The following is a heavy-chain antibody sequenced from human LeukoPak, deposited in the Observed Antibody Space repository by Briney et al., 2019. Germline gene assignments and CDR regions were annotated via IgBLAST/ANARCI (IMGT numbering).Heavy chain of an antibody. CDR2: IHDSGST. J-gene: IGHJ4*02. Sequence: SETLSLTCAVSGGSISTRYYYWGWIRQPPGKGLEWIGTIHDSGSTYYSPSLKSQVTISVDTSNNQFSLKLSSVTAGDTAVYYCASLYVYGSGSFPNYWGQGILVTVST. CDR1: GGSISTRYYY. V-gene: IGHV4-39*01. CDR3: ASLYVYGSGSFPNY. D-gene: IGHD3-16*01.